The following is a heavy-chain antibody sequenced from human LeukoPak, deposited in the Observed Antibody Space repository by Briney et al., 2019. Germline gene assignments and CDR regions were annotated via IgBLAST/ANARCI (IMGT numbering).Heavy chain of an antibody. D-gene: IGHD4-23*01. CDR1: GGSFSGYY. J-gene: IGHJ6*02. V-gene: IGHV4-34*01. CDR2: INHSGST. Sequence: SETLSLTCAVYGGSFSGYYWCWIRQPPGKGLEWNGEINHSGSTNYNQSLKIRVTISVDTSKNQFSLKLSSVTAADTAVYYCARDRRPYGGNSAGAVGSYYYYAMDVWGQGTTVTVSS. CDR3: ARDRRPYGGNSAGAVGSYYYYAMDV.